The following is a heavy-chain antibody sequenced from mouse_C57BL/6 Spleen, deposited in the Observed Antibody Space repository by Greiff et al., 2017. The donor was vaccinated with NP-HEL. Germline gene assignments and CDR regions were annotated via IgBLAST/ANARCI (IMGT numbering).Heavy chain of an antibody. Sequence: EVQLQQSGAELVRPGASVKLSCTASGFNIKDDYMHWVKQRPEQGLEWIGWIDPENGDTEYASKFQGKATITADTSSNTAYLQLSSLTSEDTAVYYCTTIRDYDAWFAYWGQGTLVTVSA. CDR2: IDPENGDT. D-gene: IGHD2-4*01. CDR1: GFNIKDDY. J-gene: IGHJ3*01. V-gene: IGHV14-4*01. CDR3: TTIRDYDAWFAY.